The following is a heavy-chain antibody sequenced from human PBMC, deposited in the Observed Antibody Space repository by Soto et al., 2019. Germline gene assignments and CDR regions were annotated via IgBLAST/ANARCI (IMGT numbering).Heavy chain of an antibody. CDR1: GFTFSSYW. J-gene: IGHJ4*02. CDR2: INSDGSST. V-gene: IGHV3-74*01. D-gene: IGHD6-19*01. Sequence: EVQLMESGGGLVQPGGSLRLSCAASGFTFSSYWMHWVRQAPGKGLVWVSRINSDGSSTTYAYSVKGRFTISRDNAKNTLYLQMNSLRAEDTAVYYCVRGEGGWETYWGQGTLVTVSS. CDR3: VRGEGGWETY.